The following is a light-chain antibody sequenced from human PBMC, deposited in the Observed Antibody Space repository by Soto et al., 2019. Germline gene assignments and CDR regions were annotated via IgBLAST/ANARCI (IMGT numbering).Light chain of an antibody. CDR2: ATS. J-gene: IGKJ5*01. CDR1: QTVSSY. Sequence: EIQMTQSPSSLSASVGDRVNITCRASQTVSSYLNWYQQKPGTVPKLLIYATSNLQSGVPSRFSGRGFGTDFTLTIRSLKPEDFATYYCQPSFTTPSFGQGTRLEI. CDR3: QPSFTTPS. V-gene: IGKV1-39*01.